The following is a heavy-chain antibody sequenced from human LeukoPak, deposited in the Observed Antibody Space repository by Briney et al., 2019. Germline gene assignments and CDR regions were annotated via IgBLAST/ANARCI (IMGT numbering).Heavy chain of an antibody. V-gene: IGHV3-23*01. D-gene: IGHD3-22*01. J-gene: IGHJ3*02. CDR1: GLTFSSYA. CDR2: ISVSGGST. CDR3: ARRVNYYYDSKGGTGDAFDI. Sequence: GGSLRLSCAASGLTFSSYAMSWVRQAPGKGLEWVSVISVSGGSTYYADSVKGRFTISRDNAKNSLYLQMNSLRAEDTAVYYCARRVNYYYDSKGGTGDAFDIWGQGTMVTVSS.